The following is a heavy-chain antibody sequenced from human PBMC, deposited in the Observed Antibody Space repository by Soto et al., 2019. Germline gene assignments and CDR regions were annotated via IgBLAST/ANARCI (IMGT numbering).Heavy chain of an antibody. V-gene: IGHV3-48*02. CDR3: ARDTYDILTGYHLYYYYGMDV. CDR1: GFTFSSYS. CDR2: ISSSSSTI. Sequence: PGGSLRLSCAASGFTFSSYSMNWVRQAPRKGLEWVSYISSSSSTIYYADSVKGRFTISRDNAKNSLYLQMNSLRDEDTAVYYCARDTYDILTGYHLYYYYGMDVWGQGTTVTVSS. D-gene: IGHD3-9*01. J-gene: IGHJ6*02.